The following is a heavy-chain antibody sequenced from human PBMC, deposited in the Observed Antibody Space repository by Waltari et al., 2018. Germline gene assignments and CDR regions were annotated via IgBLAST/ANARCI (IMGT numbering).Heavy chain of an antibody. V-gene: IGHV4-39*01. CDR1: GASVASAAHY. CDR2: CYFTGTT. J-gene: IGHJ4*02. CDR3: AGTDLHTKIAFDS. D-gene: IGHD2-21*01. Sequence: QVRLRESGPGLVKPSETLSLTCAVSGASVASAAHYWGWIRQSPERGLEWVGPCYFTGTTHYHPSLRSRVTISADTSRDQFSLRVNSVTAADTAVYYCAGTDLHTKIAFDSWGQGTQVTVSA.